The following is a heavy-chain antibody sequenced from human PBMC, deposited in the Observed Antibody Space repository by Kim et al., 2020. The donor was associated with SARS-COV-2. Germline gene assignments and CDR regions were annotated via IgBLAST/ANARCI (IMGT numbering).Heavy chain of an antibody. J-gene: IGHJ6*02. V-gene: IGHV1-69*13. Sequence: SVKVSCKASGGTFSSYAISWVRQAPGQGLEWMGGIIPIFGTANYAQKFQGRVTITADESTSTAYMELSSLRSEDTAVYYCARGEDIVVVPAAPPHYYGMDVWGQGTTVTVSS. D-gene: IGHD2-2*01. CDR2: IIPIFGTA. CDR1: GGTFSSYA. CDR3: ARGEDIVVVPAAPPHYYGMDV.